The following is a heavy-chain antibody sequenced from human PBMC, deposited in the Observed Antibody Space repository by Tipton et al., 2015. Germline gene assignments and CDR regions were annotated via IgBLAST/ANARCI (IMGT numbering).Heavy chain of an antibody. Sequence: TLSLTCTVSNASTNTYFWSWIRQPPGKGLEWIGHISHTGGTKYNPSLKSRVTMSMETAKNEISLRLKSVTAADTAVYYCAKGYCSRTICYPFDYWGQGTLVTVSS. J-gene: IGHJ4*02. CDR3: AKGYCSRTICYPFDY. CDR2: ISHTGGT. V-gene: IGHV4-59*01. D-gene: IGHD2-2*01. CDR1: NASTNTYF.